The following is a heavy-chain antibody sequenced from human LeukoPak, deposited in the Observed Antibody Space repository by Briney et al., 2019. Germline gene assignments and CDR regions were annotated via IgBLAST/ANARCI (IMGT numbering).Heavy chain of an antibody. Sequence: SETLSLTCTVSGGSVSGSYWSWVRQSPGKGLEWIGTISYSGTTYYNPSLMSRVSISVDTSKNHFSLKLSSVTAADTAVYYCAANSADYNTLGSSYKVWGQGTLVTVSS. CDR1: GGSVSGSY. D-gene: IGHD3-10*01. CDR3: AANSADYNTLGSSYKV. CDR2: ISYSGTT. J-gene: IGHJ4*02. V-gene: IGHV4-59*04.